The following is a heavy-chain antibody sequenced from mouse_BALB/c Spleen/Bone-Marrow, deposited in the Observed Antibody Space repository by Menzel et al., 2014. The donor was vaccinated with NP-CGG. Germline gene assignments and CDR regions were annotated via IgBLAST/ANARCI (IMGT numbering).Heavy chain of an antibody. Sequence: VQLQQSGPGLVAPSQSLSIACTVSGFSLTSYGVHWVRQPPGKGLEWLGAIWAGGSTDYNSAPMSRLSISKDNSKSQVFLKMNSLQTDDTAMYYCARALYYYGSSYYTMDYWGQGTSVIVSS. V-gene: IGHV2-9*02. J-gene: IGHJ4*01. D-gene: IGHD1-1*01. CDR2: IWAGGST. CDR3: ARALYYYGSSYYTMDY. CDR1: GFSLTSYG.